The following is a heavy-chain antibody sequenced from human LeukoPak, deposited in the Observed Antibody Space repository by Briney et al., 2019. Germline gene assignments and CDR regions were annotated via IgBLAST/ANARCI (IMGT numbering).Heavy chain of an antibody. CDR2: ISAYNGNT. D-gene: IGHD2-15*01. J-gene: IGHJ4*02. CDR1: GYTFTSYD. CDR3: ARSLYCSGGTCYSSFIDY. V-gene: IGHV1-18*01. Sequence: GASVKVSCKASGYTFTSYDISWVRQAPGQGLEWMGWISAYNGNTNYAQKLQGRVTMTMDTSASTAYMELRSLRSDDTALYYCARSLYCSGGTCYSSFIDYWGQGTLVTVSS.